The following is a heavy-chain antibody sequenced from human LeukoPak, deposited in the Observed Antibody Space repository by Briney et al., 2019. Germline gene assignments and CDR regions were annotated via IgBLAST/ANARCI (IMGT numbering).Heavy chain of an antibody. J-gene: IGHJ5*02. CDR2: ISGGGGNS. CDR3: AKRNINSVNWFDP. D-gene: IGHD4-11*01. V-gene: IGHV3-23*01. CDR1: GFIFGSYA. Sequence: GGSLILSCAASGFIFGSYAMSWVRQAPGKGQEWVSAISGGGGNSYYADSVKGRFTISRDNSENTLYLQMNSLRAEDSAVYYCAKRNINSVNWFDPWGQGTLVTVSS.